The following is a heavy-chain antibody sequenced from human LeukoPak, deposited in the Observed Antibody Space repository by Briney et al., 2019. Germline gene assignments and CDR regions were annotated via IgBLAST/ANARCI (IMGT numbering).Heavy chain of an antibody. J-gene: IGHJ3*02. CDR1: GFTFSSYS. D-gene: IGHD3-10*01. V-gene: IGHV3-48*02. Sequence: GGSLRLSCAASGFTFSSYSMNWVRQTPGKGLEWVSYISSNTGAIFYADSVKGRFTISRDNAKNSLYLQMNSLRDDDTAVYYCASSMVRGGNDAFDIWGQGTMVTVSS. CDR2: ISSNTGAI. CDR3: ASSMVRGGNDAFDI.